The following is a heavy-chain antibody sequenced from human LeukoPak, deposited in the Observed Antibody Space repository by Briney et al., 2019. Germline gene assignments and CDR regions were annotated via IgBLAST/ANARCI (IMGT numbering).Heavy chain of an antibody. CDR1: GFTVSSNY. D-gene: IGHD4-17*01. J-gene: IGHJ3*02. CDR3: ASDMTTVTFDAFDI. V-gene: IGHV3-66*01. CDR2: IYSGGST. Sequence: GGSLRLSCAASGFTVSSNYMSWVRQAPGKGLEWVSVIYSGGSTYYADSVKGRFTISRDNSKNTLYLQMNSLRAEDTAVYYCASDMTTVTFDAFDIWGQGTMVTVSS.